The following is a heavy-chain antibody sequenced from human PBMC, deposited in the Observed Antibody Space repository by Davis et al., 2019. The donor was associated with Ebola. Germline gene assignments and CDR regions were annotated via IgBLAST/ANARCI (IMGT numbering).Heavy chain of an antibody. CDR1: GYTFTSYD. CDR2: MNPNSGNT. V-gene: IGHV1-8*01. D-gene: IGHD2-15*01. J-gene: IGHJ6*02. CDR3: ARDLGYCSGGSCYHYGMDV. Sequence: AASVKVSCKASGYTFTSYDINWVRQATGQGLEWMGWMNPNSGNTGYAQKFQGRVTMTRNTSISTAYMELRSLRSDDTAVYYCARDLGYCSGGSCYHYGMDVWGQGTTVTVSS.